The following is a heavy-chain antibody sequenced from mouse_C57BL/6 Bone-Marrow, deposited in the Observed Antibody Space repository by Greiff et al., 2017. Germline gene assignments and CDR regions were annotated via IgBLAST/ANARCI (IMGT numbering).Heavy chain of an antibody. CDR2: IYPRSGNT. D-gene: IGHD1-1*01. Sequence: QVQLQQSGAELARPGASVKLSCKASGYTFTSYGISWVKQRTGQGLEWIGEIYPRSGNTYYNEKFKGKASLTADKSSSTAYMELRSLTSEDSAVYFCARYYYGSTPFAYWGQGTLVTVSA. V-gene: IGHV1-81*01. CDR3: ARYYYGSTPFAY. CDR1: GYTFTSYG. J-gene: IGHJ3*01.